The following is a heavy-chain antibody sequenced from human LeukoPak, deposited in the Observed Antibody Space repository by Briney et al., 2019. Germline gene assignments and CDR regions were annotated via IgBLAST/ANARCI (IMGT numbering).Heavy chain of an antibody. D-gene: IGHD6-13*01. Sequence: SETLSLTCTVSGGSISSYYWSWIRQPPGKGLEWIGEINHSGSTNYNPSLKSRVTISVDTSKNQFSLKLSSVTAADTAVYYCASLPSSSSEDYWGQGTLVTVSS. CDR3: ASLPSSSSEDY. J-gene: IGHJ4*02. V-gene: IGHV4-34*01. CDR1: GGSISSYY. CDR2: INHSGST.